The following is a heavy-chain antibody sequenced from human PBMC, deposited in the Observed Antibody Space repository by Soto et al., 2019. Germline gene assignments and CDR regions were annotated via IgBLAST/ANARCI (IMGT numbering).Heavy chain of an antibody. Sequence: PGGSLRLSCTASTFNFNVYSMTWVRQPPGKGLEWVAAISSSSGATTYYAESVKGRFTISRDNSKNTPFLQLNSLRGEDTAMYYCAQMDTMTTSAFDVWGPGAMVTVSS. D-gene: IGHD5-12*01. CDR3: AQMDTMTTSAFDV. V-gene: IGHV3-23*01. J-gene: IGHJ3*01. CDR1: TFNFNVYS. CDR2: ISSSSGATT.